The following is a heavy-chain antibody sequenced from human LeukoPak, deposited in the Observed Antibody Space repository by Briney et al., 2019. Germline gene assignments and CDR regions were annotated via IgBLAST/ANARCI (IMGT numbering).Heavy chain of an antibody. J-gene: IGHJ4*02. CDR2: INPNSGGT. CDR1: GYTFTGYY. CDR3: ARDPQHGDYVGFDY. Sequence: GASVKVSCKATGYTFTGYYMHCVRQAPGQGLEWMGWINPNSGGTNYAQKFQGRVTMTRDTSISTAYMELSRLRSDDTAVYYCARDPQHGDYVGFDYWGQGTLVIVSS. D-gene: IGHD4-17*01. V-gene: IGHV1-2*02.